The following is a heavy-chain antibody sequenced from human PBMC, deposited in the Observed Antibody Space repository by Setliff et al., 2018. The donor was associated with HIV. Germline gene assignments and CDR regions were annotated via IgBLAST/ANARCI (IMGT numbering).Heavy chain of an antibody. D-gene: IGHD3-22*01. Sequence: HPSETLSLSCAASGFTFSTYGMHWVRQAPGKGLEWVAFIRYDGSNKYYADSVKGRFTISRDNSKNTLHLQMNSLRAEDTALYYCAKDMEYDTSVYYHWYFDLWGRGALVTVSS. J-gene: IGHJ2*01. V-gene: IGHV3-30*02. CDR3: AKDMEYDTSVYYHWYFDL. CDR2: IRYDGSNK. CDR1: GFTFSTYG.